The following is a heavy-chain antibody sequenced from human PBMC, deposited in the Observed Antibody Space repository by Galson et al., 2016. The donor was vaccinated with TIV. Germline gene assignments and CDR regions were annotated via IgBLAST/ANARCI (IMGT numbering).Heavy chain of an antibody. CDR3: ARGPTYGSGSFTLGY. Sequence: SLRLSCAASGFTFSDYGMHWVRQSPGKGLEWVSLISWDGKATNYADSVKGRFTIFRDNRKNSLYLEMNSLRTEDTAFYYCARGPTYGSGSFTLGYWGQGTLVTVSS. D-gene: IGHD3-10*01. CDR2: ISWDGKAT. CDR1: GFTFSDYG. V-gene: IGHV3-43*01. J-gene: IGHJ4*02.